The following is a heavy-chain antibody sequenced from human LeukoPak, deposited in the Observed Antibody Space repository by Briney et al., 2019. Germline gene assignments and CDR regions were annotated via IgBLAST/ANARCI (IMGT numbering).Heavy chain of an antibody. V-gene: IGHV4-59*01. CDR3: ARDGNPFDC. CDR2: IYYSGST. CDR1: GGSISSYY. J-gene: IGHJ4*02. Sequence: SETLSLTCTVSGGSISSYYWSRIRQPPGKGLEWIGYIYYSGSTNYNPSLKSRVSISVDTSKNQFSLKLSSVTAADTAVYYCARDGNPFDCWGQGILVTVSS.